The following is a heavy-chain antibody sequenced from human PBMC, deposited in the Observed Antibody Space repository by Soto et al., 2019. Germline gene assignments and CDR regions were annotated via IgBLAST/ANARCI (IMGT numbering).Heavy chain of an antibody. D-gene: IGHD5-18*01. CDR2: ISGSGGST. Sequence: EVQLLESGGGLVQPGGSLRLSCAASGFTFSSYAMTWVRQAPGKGLEWVSTISGSGGSTYYADSVKGRFTISRDNSKNTLYLQMNSLRAEDTAVYYCANQVDTAMVWGFDYWGQGIMVTVSS. CDR3: ANQVDTAMVWGFDY. J-gene: IGHJ4*02. CDR1: GFTFSSYA. V-gene: IGHV3-23*01.